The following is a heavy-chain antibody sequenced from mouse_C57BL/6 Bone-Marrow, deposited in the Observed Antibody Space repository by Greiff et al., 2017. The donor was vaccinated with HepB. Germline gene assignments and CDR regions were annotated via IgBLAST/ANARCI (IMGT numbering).Heavy chain of an antibody. V-gene: IGHV14-1*01. CDR1: GFNIKDYY. CDR2: IAPEDGDT. D-gene: IGHD2-10*02. J-gene: IGHJ3*01. Sequence: EVQLQQSGAELVRPGASVKLSCTASGFNIKDYYMHWVKQRPEQGLEWIGRIAPEDGDTEYAPKFQGKATMTADTSSNTAYLQRSSLTSEDTAVYYCTTEYGNSWFAYWGQGTLVTVSA. CDR3: TTEYGNSWFAY.